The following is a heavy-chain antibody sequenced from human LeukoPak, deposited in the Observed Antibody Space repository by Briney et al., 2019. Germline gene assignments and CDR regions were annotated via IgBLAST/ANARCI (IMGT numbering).Heavy chain of an antibody. CDR1: GFTFSSDW. D-gene: IGHD2-2*01. J-gene: IGHJ6*04. Sequence: PGGSLRLSCAASGFTFSSDWMSWVRQAPGKGLEWVAHIKEEGGGKYYVDSVKGRFTISRDKAKNSLYLQTKSMKGEDTAVYDGANRAIGYGSSASCPAKYESEDVWGKGTTVTVSS. CDR2: IKEEGGGK. CDR3: ANRAIGYGSSASCPAKYESEDV. V-gene: IGHV3-7*03.